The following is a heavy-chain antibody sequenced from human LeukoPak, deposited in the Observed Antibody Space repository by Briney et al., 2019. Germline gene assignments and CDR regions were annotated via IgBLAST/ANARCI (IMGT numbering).Heavy chain of an antibody. CDR2: IAGSGGST. CDR1: GFTFSNYA. V-gene: IGHV3-23*01. J-gene: IGHJ4*02. CDR3: ARGLRWRDY. D-gene: IGHD4-23*01. Sequence: PGGSLRLSCAASGFTFSNYALSWVRQAPGKELGWVSSIAGSGGSTYYADSVKGRFTISRDNSKNTLYLQINSLQADDTAVYYCARGLRWRDYWGQGTLVTVSS.